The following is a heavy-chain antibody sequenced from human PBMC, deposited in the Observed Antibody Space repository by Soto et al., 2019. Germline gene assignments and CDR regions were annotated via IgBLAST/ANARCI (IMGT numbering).Heavy chain of an antibody. CDR3: ARGWGLVS. Sequence: QMEQSGAEVRKPGSSVKVSCKPSGGSLTSYPMAWVRQAPGQGFEWMGGIIPIHGTTEYAQKFQGRVTITADESANRASLELGGLKFEDVAVYYCARGWGLVSWGQGTLVTVSS. CDR1: GGSLTSYP. D-gene: IGHD3-16*01. CDR2: IIPIHGTT. V-gene: IGHV1-69*01. J-gene: IGHJ4*02.